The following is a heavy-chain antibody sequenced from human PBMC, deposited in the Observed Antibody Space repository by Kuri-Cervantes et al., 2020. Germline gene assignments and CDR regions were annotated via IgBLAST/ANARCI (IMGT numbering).Heavy chain of an antibody. CDR2: IWYDGSNK. CDR3: ARDTGWNYVTGLFDY. V-gene: IGHV3-30*02. Sequence: GGSLRLSCAASGFTFSSYGMHWVRQAPGKGLEWVALIWYDGSNKNYADSVKGRFTISRDNSKNTLYLQMNSLRAEDTAVYYCARDTGWNYVTGLFDYWGQGTLVTVSS. J-gene: IGHJ4*02. D-gene: IGHD1-7*01. CDR1: GFTFSSYG.